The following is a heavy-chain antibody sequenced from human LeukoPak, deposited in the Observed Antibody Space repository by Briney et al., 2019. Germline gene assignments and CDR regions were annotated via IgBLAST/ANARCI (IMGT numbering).Heavy chain of an antibody. Sequence: GGSLRLSRAASGFTFSDYYMSWIRQAPGKGLEWVSYISSSSSYTNYADSVKGRFTISRDNAKNSLYLQMNSLRAEDTAVYYCARIVIAAAGREDYWGQGNLVTVSS. CDR1: GFTFSDYY. CDR2: ISSSSSYT. CDR3: ARIVIAAAGREDY. V-gene: IGHV3-11*06. D-gene: IGHD6-13*01. J-gene: IGHJ4*02.